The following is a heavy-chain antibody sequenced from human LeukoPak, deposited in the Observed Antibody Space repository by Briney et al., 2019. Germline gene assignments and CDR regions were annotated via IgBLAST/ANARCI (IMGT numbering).Heavy chain of an antibody. Sequence: GGSLRLSCAASGFTFSSYWMNWARQAPGKGLEWVAVISYDGSNKYYADSVKGRFTISRDNSKNTLYLQMNSLRAEDTAVYYCAKDFRYCSGGSCYSSYYYFDYWGQGTLVTVSS. D-gene: IGHD2-15*01. J-gene: IGHJ4*02. CDR2: ISYDGSNK. CDR3: AKDFRYCSGGSCYSSYYYFDY. V-gene: IGHV3-30*18. CDR1: GFTFSSYW.